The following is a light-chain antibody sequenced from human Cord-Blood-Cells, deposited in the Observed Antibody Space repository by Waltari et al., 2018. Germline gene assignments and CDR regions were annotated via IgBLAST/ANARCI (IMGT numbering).Light chain of an antibody. Sequence: QSALTQPASVSGSPGQSITISCTGTSSYVGGYNYVSWYQQQPGKAPKLMIYDVSNRPSGVSNRFSGSKSGNTASLTISGLQAEDEADYYCSSYTSSSTPVFGGGTKLTVL. V-gene: IGLV2-14*01. J-gene: IGLJ3*02. CDR2: DVS. CDR1: SSYVGGYNY. CDR3: SSYTSSSTPV.